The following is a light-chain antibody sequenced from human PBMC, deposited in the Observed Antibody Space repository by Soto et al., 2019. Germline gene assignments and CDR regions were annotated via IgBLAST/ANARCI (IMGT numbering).Light chain of an antibody. CDR3: QQYGSAPPGFT. CDR2: GAS. Sequence: EIVLTQSPGTLSLFPGERATLSCRASQSVSSTYFAWYRQKPGQPPSLLIYGASNRATGVPDRFSGSGSGTVFTLTISRLEPEDFAVYYCQQYGSAPPGFTFGPGTTVEIK. CDR1: QSVSSTY. J-gene: IGKJ3*01. V-gene: IGKV3-20*01.